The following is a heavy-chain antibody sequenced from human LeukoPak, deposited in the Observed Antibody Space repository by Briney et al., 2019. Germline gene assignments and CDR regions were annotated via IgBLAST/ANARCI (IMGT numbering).Heavy chain of an antibody. CDR2: IKEDGSER. CDR3: ARDYGVHY. J-gene: IGHJ4*02. D-gene: IGHD3-10*01. Sequence: GGSLRLSCAASGFTFSTYWMSWVRQAPGKGLEWVANIKEDGSERHYVDSEKGRFTISRDNAKNSLYLQMNSLRAEDTAVYYCARDYGVHYWGQGTLVTVSS. CDR1: GFTFSTYW. V-gene: IGHV3-7*01.